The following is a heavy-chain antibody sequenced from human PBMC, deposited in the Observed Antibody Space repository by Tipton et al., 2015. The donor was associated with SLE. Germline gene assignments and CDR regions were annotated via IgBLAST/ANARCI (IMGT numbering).Heavy chain of an antibody. J-gene: IGHJ3*02. CDR1: GGSISSYY. CDR2: IYYSGST. V-gene: IGHV4-39*01. CDR3: ASRGATEAFDI. Sequence: LRLSCTVSGGSISSYYWGWIRQPPGKGLEWIGSIYYSGSTYYNPSLKSRVTISVDTSKNQFSLKLSSVTAADTAVYYCASRGATEAFDIWGQGTMVTVSS. D-gene: IGHD1-26*01.